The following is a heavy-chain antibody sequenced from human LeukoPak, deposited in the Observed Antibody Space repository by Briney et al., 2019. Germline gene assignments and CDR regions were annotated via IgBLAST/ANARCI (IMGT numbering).Heavy chain of an antibody. J-gene: IGHJ3*02. CDR2: ICYSGST. Sequence: AQTLSLTCTVSCGSISSVVYYWSWIRQHPGKVLEWIAYICYSGSTYYNPALKSRVTIPVDTPNNQFSVKLSSVTAADTAVYDRGLEPYGYVWGSSRLGPPAFEIWGQGTIVTVSS. CDR1: CGSISSVVYY. V-gene: IGHV4-31*03. D-gene: IGHD3-16*02. CDR3: GLEPYGYVWGSSRLGPPAFEI.